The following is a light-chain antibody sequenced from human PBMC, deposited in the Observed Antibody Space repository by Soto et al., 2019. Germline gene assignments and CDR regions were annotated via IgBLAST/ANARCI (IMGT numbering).Light chain of an antibody. J-gene: IGKJ2*01. CDR1: QSVSSN. V-gene: IGKV3-15*01. CDR3: HQYNTWPSYT. Sequence: EIVMTQSPATLSVSPGERATLSCRASQSVSSNLAWYQQKPGQAPRLLIYGASTRATGIPARFSGSGSGTEFTLTLSSLRSEDVAVYYFHQYNTWPSYTFGQTTKLEI. CDR2: GAS.